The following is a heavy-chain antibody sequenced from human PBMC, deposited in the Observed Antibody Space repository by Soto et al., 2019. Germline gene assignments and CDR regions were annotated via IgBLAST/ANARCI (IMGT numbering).Heavy chain of an antibody. CDR3: ARRTVNIRTFYSGLKTHCFDY. V-gene: IGHV4-39*01. CDR2: IYYSGST. CDR1: GGSISSGGYY. J-gene: IGHJ4*02. Sequence: SETLSLTFTVSGGSISSGGYYWSWIRQPPGKGLEWIGEIYYSGSTYYNPSLQSRVAISVDTSKNQFSLKLKSVTAADTAIYYCARRTVNIRTFYSGLKTHCFDYWGQGAPVTVSS. D-gene: IGHD6-19*01.